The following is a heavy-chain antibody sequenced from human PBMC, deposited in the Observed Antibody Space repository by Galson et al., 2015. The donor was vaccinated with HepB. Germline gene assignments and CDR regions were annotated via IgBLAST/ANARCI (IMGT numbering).Heavy chain of an antibody. CDR3: ARHGIAVAGRWAGGMDV. Sequence: SLRLSCAASGFTFSSYGMHWVRQAPGKGLEWVAVISYDGSNKYYADSVKGRFTISRDNSKNMLYLQMNSLRAEDTAMYYCARHGIAVAGRWAGGMDVWGQGTTVTVSS. CDR1: GFTFSSYG. J-gene: IGHJ6*02. D-gene: IGHD6-19*01. V-gene: IGHV3-30*03. CDR2: ISYDGSNK.